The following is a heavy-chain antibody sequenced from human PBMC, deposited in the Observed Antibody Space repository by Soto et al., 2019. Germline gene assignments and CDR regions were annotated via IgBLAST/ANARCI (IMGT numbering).Heavy chain of an antibody. CDR1: GFTFSNYA. D-gene: IGHD1-26*01. V-gene: IGHV3-23*01. CDR3: AKEYTSTSGGSFDY. Sequence: EVHLLEFGGGLVQPGGSLRLSCAASGFTFSNYAMNWVRQAPGKGLEWVSGITGSSGRTFYADSVKGRFTISRDNSKNTVYLQMNSVRADDTAVYYCAKEYTSTSGGSFDYWGQGALVTVSS. CDR2: ITGSSGRT. J-gene: IGHJ4*02.